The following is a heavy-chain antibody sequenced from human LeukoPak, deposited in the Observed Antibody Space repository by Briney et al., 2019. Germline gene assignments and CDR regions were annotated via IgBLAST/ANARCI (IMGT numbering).Heavy chain of an antibody. D-gene: IGHD5-18*01. J-gene: IGHJ4*02. V-gene: IGHV3-23*01. Sequence: GGSLRLSCAASAFTFRSYAMVWVRQAPGKGLEWVSTISGSGGSTYYSDSAKGRFTISRDNSNNTLYLQMSSLRAGDTAVYYCAKGAASRGYTYVANWGQGTLVTVTS. CDR1: AFTFRSYA. CDR3: AKGAASRGYTYVAN. CDR2: ISGSGGST.